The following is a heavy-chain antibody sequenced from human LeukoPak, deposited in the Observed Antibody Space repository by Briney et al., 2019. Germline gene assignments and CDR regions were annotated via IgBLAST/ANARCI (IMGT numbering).Heavy chain of an antibody. D-gene: IGHD3-10*01. Sequence: GGSLRLSCAASGFTFDDYAMHWVRQAPGKGLEWVSSINWNSGNIGYADSVKGRFTNSRDNAKKSLYLQMNSLITEDMALYYCAKTPFRGISGHPDCWGQGTLVTVSS. J-gene: IGHJ4*02. V-gene: IGHV3-9*03. CDR3: AKTPFRGISGHPDC. CDR2: INWNSGNI. CDR1: GFTFDDYA.